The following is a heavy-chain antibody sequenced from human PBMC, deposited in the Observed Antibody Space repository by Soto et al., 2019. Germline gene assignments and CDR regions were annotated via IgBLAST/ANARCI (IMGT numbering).Heavy chain of an antibody. V-gene: IGHV3-15*01. CDR1: GFIFNNAW. CDR3: TADRLYNWNMYYFDS. Sequence: GGSLRLSCAASGFIFNNAWMSWVRQAPGKGLEWVGRIKSKTDGGTADYAAPVKGRFTISRDDSENALYLQMNSLKTEDTAVYYCTADRLYNWNMYYFDSWGQGTLVTVSS. J-gene: IGHJ4*02. CDR2: IKSKTDGGTA. D-gene: IGHD1-20*01.